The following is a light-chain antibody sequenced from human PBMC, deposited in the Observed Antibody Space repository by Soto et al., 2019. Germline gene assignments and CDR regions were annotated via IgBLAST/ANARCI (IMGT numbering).Light chain of an antibody. V-gene: IGLV3-25*01. CDR1: ALPKQY. CDR3: QSADSSGTYYV. CDR2: XXS. J-gene: IGLJ1*01. Sequence: PGQTARITCSGDALPKQYAYWYQQKPGQAXVLXXXXXSERPSGIPERFSGSTSGTTVTLTISGVQAEDEADYYCQSADSSGTYYVFGTGTKVTVL.